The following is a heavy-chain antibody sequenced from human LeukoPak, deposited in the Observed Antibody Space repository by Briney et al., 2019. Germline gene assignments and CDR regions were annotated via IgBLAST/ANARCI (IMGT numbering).Heavy chain of an antibody. J-gene: IGHJ3*02. D-gene: IGHD2-2*02. CDR3: ARPGGYCSSTSCYIHAFDI. CDR1: GYSFTNYW. Sequence: GESLKISCKGSGYSFTNYWIGWVRQTPGKGLEWMGIIYPGDSHTRYNPSFQGQVTISADKSLSTAYLQWSSLKASDTAMYYCARPGGYCSSTSCYIHAFDIWGQGTMVTVSS. CDR2: IYPGDSHT. V-gene: IGHV5-51*01.